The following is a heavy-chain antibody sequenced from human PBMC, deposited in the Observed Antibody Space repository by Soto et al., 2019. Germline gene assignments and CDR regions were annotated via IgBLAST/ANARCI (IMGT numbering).Heavy chain of an antibody. V-gene: IGHV1-2*04. CDR2: INPNSGGT. Sequence: QVQLVQSGAEVKKPGASVKVSCKASGYTFTGYYMHWVRQAPGQGLEWMGWINPNSGGTNYAQKFQGWVTMTRDTSISTAYMELSRLRSDDTAVYYCARESDDSSGYPSDFDYWGQGTLVTVSS. J-gene: IGHJ4*02. CDR1: GYTFTGYY. D-gene: IGHD3-22*01. CDR3: ARESDDSSGYPSDFDY.